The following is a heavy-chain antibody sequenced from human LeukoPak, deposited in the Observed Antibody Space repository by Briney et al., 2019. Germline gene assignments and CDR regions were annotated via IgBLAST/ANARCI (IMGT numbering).Heavy chain of an antibody. J-gene: IGHJ4*02. CDR3: AKDSAVAEKIPYYFDY. V-gene: IGHV3-23*01. CDR1: GFTFSSYA. Sequence: GGSLRLSCAASGFTFSSYAMSWVRQALGKGLEWVSAISGSGGSTYYADSVKGRFTISRDNSKNTLCLQMNSLRAEDTAVYYCAKDSAVAEKIPYYFDYWGQGTLVTVSS. CDR2: ISGSGGST. D-gene: IGHD6-19*01.